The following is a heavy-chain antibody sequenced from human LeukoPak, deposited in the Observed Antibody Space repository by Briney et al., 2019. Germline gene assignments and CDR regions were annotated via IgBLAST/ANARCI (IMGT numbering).Heavy chain of an antibody. CDR1: GGSISSYY. V-gene: IGHV4-59*08. CDR3: ARLSPSPVRY. Sequence: SETLSLTCTVSGGSISSYYWSWIRQPPGKGLEWIGYIYYSGSTNYNPSLKSRVTISVDTSKNQFSLKLSSVTAADTAVYYCARLSPSPVRYWGQGTLVTVSS. D-gene: IGHD3-16*02. J-gene: IGHJ4*02. CDR2: IYYSGST.